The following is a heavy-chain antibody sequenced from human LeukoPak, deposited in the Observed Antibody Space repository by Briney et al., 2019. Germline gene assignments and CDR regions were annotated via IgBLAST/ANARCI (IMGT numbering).Heavy chain of an antibody. J-gene: IGHJ3*02. CDR1: GYTFTSYY. CDR3: ARGRSSWYRAFDI. D-gene: IGHD6-13*01. CDR2: IIPIFGTA. V-gene: IGHV1-69*05. Sequence: SVKVSCKASGYTFTSYYMHWVRQAPGQGLEWMGGIIPIFGTANYAQKFQGRVTITTDESTSTAYMELSSLRSEDTAVYYCARGRSSWYRAFDIWGQGTMVTVSS.